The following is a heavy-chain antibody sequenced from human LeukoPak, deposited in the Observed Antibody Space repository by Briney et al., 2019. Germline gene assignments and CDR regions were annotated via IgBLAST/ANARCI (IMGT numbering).Heavy chain of an antibody. CDR3: ARDFWGESGYPDVFDI. Sequence: ASVKVSCKASGYTFTSYYIHWVRQAPGQGLEWMGIINPSGGSTSYAQKFQGRLTMTRDVSTSTIYMELSSLRSEGTAVYYCARDFWGESGYPDVFDIWGQGTMVTVSS. V-gene: IGHV1-46*01. J-gene: IGHJ3*02. CDR2: INPSGGST. CDR1: GYTFTSYY. D-gene: IGHD3-3*01.